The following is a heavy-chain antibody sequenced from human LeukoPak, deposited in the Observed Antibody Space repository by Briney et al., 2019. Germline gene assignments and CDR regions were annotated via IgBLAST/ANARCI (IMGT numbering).Heavy chain of an antibody. D-gene: IGHD3-9*01. CDR1: GYSFTSYW. J-gene: IGHJ5*02. CDR2: IDPSDSYT. CDR3: ARHGQGLTGYSWLDP. V-gene: IGHV5-10-1*01. Sequence: GESLRISCKSSGYSFTSYWISWVRQMPGKGLEWMGRIDPSDSYTNYSPSFQGHVTISADKSISTAYLQWSSLKASDTAMYYCARHGQGLTGYSWLDPWGQGTLVTVSS.